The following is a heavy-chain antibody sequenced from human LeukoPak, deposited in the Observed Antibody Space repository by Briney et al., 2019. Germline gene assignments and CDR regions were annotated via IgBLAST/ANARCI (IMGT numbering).Heavy chain of an antibody. CDR3: ARRLVSSSFIDY. J-gene: IGHJ4*02. Sequence: PSETLSLTCIVSGGSITSTYNWAWIRQPPGKGLEWIGNFYYGGSTYYNPSLKSRITISVDTSKNQFSLRLTSLTAADTAVYYCARRLVSSSFIDYWGQGTLVTVSS. CDR1: GGSITSTYN. V-gene: IGHV4-39*01. D-gene: IGHD6-6*01. CDR2: FYYGGST.